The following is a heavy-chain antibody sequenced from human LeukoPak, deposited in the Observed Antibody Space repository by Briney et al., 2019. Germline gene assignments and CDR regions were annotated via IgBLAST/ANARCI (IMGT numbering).Heavy chain of an antibody. CDR2: ISWDGGST. CDR3: AKDGPRELLDY. CDR1: GFTFDDYT. D-gene: IGHD1-26*01. V-gene: IGHV3-43*01. J-gene: IGHJ4*02. Sequence: PGGSLRLSCAASGFTFDDYTMHWVRHAPGKGLEWVSLISWDGGSTYYADSVKGRFTISRDNSKNSLYLQMNSLRTEDTALYYCAKDGPRELLDYWGQGTLVTVSS.